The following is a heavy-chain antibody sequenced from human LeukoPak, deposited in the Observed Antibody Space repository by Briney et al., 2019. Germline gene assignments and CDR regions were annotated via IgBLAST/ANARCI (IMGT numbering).Heavy chain of an antibody. CDR2: ISYDGSNK. D-gene: IGHD4-17*01. CDR3: ARQDYAGTFDI. V-gene: IGHV3-30-3*01. Sequence: GGSLRLSCTASGFTFSNFAIHWVRQAPGKGPEWVAIISYDGSNKYYADSVKGRFTISRDNSKNTLSLQMDSLRAEDTAVYYCARQDYAGTFDIWGQGTAVTVYS. J-gene: IGHJ3*02. CDR1: GFTFSNFA.